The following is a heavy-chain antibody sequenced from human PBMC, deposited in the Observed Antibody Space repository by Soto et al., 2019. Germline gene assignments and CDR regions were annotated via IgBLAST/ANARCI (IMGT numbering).Heavy chain of an antibody. V-gene: IGHV4-30-4*01. D-gene: IGHD4-17*01. CDR2: IYYSGST. CDR1: GGSISSGDYY. CDR3: ARESLPTTVTTVGGFDP. J-gene: IGHJ5*02. Sequence: SETLSLTCTVSGGSISSGDYYWSWIRQPPGKGLEWIGYIYYSGSTYYNPSLKDRVPISVDTSKNPFSLTLSSVTAAHTAVYYCARESLPTTVTTVGGFDPWGQGTLVTVSS.